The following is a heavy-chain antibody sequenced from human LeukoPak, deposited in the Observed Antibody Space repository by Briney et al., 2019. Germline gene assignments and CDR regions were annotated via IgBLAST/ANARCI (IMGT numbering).Heavy chain of an antibody. V-gene: IGHV1-69*06. D-gene: IGHD6-13*01. J-gene: IGHJ6*03. Sequence: VASVKVSCKASGGTFSSYAISWVRQASGQGLEWMGGIIPIFGTANYAQKFQGRVTITADKSTSTAYMELSRLRSDDTAVYYCAREAGAAAGPYYYYYMDVWGKGTTVTVSS. CDR3: AREAGAAAGPYYYYYMDV. CDR1: GGTFSSYA. CDR2: IIPIFGTA.